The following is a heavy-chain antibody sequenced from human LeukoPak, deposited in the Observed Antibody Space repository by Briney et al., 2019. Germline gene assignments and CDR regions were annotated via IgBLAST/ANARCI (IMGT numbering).Heavy chain of an antibody. CDR3: ARDSRIGGGMDV. Sequence: PGGSLRLSCAASGFTFSSYAMHWVRQAPGKGLEGVAVISYDGSNKYYADSVKGRFTISRDNSKNTLYLQMNSLRAEDTAVYYCARDSRIGGGMDVWGQGTTVTVSS. J-gene: IGHJ6*02. CDR2: ISYDGSNK. V-gene: IGHV3-30-3*01. CDR1: GFTFSSYA. D-gene: IGHD2-15*01.